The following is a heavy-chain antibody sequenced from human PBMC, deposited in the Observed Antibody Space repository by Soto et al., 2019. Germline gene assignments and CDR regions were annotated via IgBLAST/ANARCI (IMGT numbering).Heavy chain of an antibody. J-gene: IGHJ6*02. D-gene: IGHD1-7*01. CDR3: KSTGTTPRDYYYGMDV. CDR1: GFAFNRYY. Sequence: PGGSLRLSCAASGFAFNRYYMSWVRQAPGKGLEWVATVDQDGSAKYYVDSVKGRFTISRDNAKNSLYVQMNSLKTEDTAVYYCKSTGTTPRDYYYGMDVWGQGTTVTVSS. CDR2: VDQDGSAK. V-gene: IGHV3-7*03.